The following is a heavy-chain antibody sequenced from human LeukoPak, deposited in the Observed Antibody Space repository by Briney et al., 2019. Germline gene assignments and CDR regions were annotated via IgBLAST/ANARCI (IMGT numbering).Heavy chain of an antibody. Sequence: PSETLSLTCTVSGGSISSGGYYWSWIRQHPGKGLEWIGYIYYSGSTYYNPSLKSRVTISVDTSKNQFSLKLSSVTAADTAVYYXAXXXPYDXVXGSYPSDAFDIWGQGAMVTVSS. D-gene: IGHD3-16*01. J-gene: IGHJ3*02. CDR3: AXXXPYDXVXGSYPSDAFDI. V-gene: IGHV4-31*03. CDR1: GGSISSGGYY. CDR2: IYYSGST.